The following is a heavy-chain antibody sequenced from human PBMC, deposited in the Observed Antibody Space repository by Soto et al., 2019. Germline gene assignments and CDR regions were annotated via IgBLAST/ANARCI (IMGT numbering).Heavy chain of an antibody. J-gene: IGHJ4*02. D-gene: IGHD6-13*01. CDR3: ARVRGSHTLDY. CDR1: GGTFSSYA. V-gene: IGHV1-69*06. CDR2: IIPIFGTA. Sequence: QVQLVQSGAEVKKPGSSVNVSCKASGGTFSSYAISWVRQAPGQGLEWMGGIIPIFGTANYAQKFQGRVTITADKSTSTADMELSSLRSEDKAVYYCARVRGSHTLDYWGQGTLVIVSS.